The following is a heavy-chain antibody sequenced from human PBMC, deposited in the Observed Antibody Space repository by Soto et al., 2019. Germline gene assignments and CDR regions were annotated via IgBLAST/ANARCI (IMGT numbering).Heavy chain of an antibody. Sequence: EVPLVESGGGLVKPGGSLRLSCAASGFTFSSHSMNWVRQAPGKGLEWVSSVSSASSYIYYADSVKGRFTISRDNAKNSLYLQMNSLRAEDTAVYYCARDYSSSWYYFDYWGQGTLVTVSS. V-gene: IGHV3-21*01. CDR1: GFTFSSHS. CDR3: ARDYSSSWYYFDY. J-gene: IGHJ4*02. D-gene: IGHD6-13*01. CDR2: VSSASSYI.